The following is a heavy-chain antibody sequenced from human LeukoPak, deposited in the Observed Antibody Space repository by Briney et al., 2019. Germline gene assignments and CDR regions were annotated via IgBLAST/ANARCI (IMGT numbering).Heavy chain of an antibody. Sequence: GGSLRLSCAASGFTLSSYAMHWVRQPAGKGLEWVSAIGTTGDTFYPGSVKGRFTISRENAKKSLFLQMNSLRAEDTAVYYCARQNTPHGNFDYWGQGTLVTVSS. CDR2: IGTTGDT. D-gene: IGHD1-26*01. J-gene: IGHJ4*02. CDR1: GFTLSSYA. V-gene: IGHV3-13*01. CDR3: ARQNTPHGNFDY.